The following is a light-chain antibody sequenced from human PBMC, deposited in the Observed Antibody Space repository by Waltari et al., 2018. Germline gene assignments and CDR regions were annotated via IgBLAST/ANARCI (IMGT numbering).Light chain of an antibody. J-gene: IGLJ3*02. CDR3: QSTDRRWDSWV. Sequence: SDELTQPPSVSVSPGQTARITCAADALATQSASWFQQKAGQAPILGIYKDIERPSGVAERFSGSSSGTTVTLTINVVHAEDEADYYCQSTDRRWDSWVFAGGTKLTVL. V-gene: IGLV3-25*03. CDR2: KDI. CDR1: ALATQS.